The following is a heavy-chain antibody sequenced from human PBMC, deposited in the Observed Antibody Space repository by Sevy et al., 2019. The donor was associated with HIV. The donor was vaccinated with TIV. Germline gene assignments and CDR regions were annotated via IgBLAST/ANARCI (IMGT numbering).Heavy chain of an antibody. J-gene: IGHJ4*02. V-gene: IGHV3-21*01. CDR1: GFTFSTYS. CDR2: ISGFNNYI. Sequence: GGSLRLSCAASGFTFSTYSMSWVRQAPGKGLEWVSYISGFNNYIYYADSLRGRFTISRDHAKNSLYLQMNNLRAEDTAVYYCARGASSGWDYFDYWGQGTLVTVSS. D-gene: IGHD6-19*01. CDR3: ARGASSGWDYFDY.